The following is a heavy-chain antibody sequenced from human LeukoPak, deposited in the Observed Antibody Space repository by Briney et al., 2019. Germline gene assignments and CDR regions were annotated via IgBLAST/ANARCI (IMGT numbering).Heavy chain of an antibody. CDR2: IYTSGST. Sequence: SETLSLTCTVSGGSISSGSYYWSWIRQPAGKGLEWIGRIYTSGSTNYNPSLKSRVTISVDTSKNQFSLKLSSVTAADTAVYYCARHPYRTASGFDPWGQGTLVTVSS. D-gene: IGHD3-16*02. CDR3: ARHPYRTASGFDP. V-gene: IGHV4-61*02. J-gene: IGHJ5*02. CDR1: GGSISSGSYY.